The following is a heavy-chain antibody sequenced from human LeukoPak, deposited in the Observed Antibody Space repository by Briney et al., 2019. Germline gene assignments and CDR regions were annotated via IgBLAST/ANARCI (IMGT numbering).Heavy chain of an antibody. CDR2: IYYSGST. Sequence: SETLSLTCTVSGGSISSSSYYWGWIRQPPGKGLEWIGSIYYSGSTYYNPSLKSRVTISVDTSKNQFSLKLSSVTAADTAVYYCAALLRFGELNLDYWSQGTLVTVSS. D-gene: IGHD3-10*01. CDR1: GGSISSSSYY. J-gene: IGHJ4*02. CDR3: AALLRFGELNLDY. V-gene: IGHV4-39*01.